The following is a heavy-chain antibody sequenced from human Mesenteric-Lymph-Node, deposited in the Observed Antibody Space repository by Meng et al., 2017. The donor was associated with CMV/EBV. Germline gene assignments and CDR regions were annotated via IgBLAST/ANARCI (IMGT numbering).Heavy chain of an antibody. D-gene: IGHD3-10*01. CDR2: INHSGST. CDR1: GGSFSGYY. J-gene: IGHJ4*02. Sequence: VDGGSFSGYYWSWIRQPPGKGLEWIGEINHSGSTNYNPSLKSRVTISVDTSKNQFSLKLSSVTAADTAVFYCARVGVPRSSFYFDYWGQGTLVTVSS. CDR3: ARVGVPRSSFYFDY. V-gene: IGHV4-34*01.